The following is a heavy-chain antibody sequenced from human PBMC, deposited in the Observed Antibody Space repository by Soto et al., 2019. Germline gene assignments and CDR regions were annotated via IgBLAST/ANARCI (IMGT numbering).Heavy chain of an antibody. CDR2: INSDGSST. CDR1: GFTFSSYW. Sequence: PGGSLRLSCAASGFTFSSYWMHWVRQAPGKGLVWVSRINSDGSSTSYADSVKGRFTISRDNAKNTLYLQMNSLRAEDTAVYYCATLWFGERILYYYYMDVWGKGTTVTVSS. CDR3: ATLWFGERILYYYYMDV. D-gene: IGHD3-10*01. J-gene: IGHJ6*03. V-gene: IGHV3-74*01.